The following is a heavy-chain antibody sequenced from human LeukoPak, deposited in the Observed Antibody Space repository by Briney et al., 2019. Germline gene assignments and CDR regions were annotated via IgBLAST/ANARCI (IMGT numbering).Heavy chain of an antibody. V-gene: IGHV1-46*01. D-gene: IGHD2-8*01. Sequence: ASVKVSCKASGYSFTSNYIHWVRQAPGQGLEWMGMIYPRDGSTSYAQKFQGRVTVTRDTSTSTVHMELSGLRSEDTAVYYCARDLNLVCTNGVCSGYYFDYWGQGTLVTVSS. J-gene: IGHJ4*02. CDR2: IYPRDGST. CDR1: GYSFTSNY. CDR3: ARDLNLVCTNGVCSGYYFDY.